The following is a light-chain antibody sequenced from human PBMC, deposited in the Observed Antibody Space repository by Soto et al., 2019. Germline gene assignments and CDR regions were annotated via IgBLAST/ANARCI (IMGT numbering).Light chain of an antibody. V-gene: IGLV2-18*01. CDR3: AAWDDSLSGAV. J-gene: IGLJ7*01. Sequence: QSALTQPPSVSGSPGQSVTISCTGTSTDFVSYNRVSWYQQPPGTAPKLMIYEVSKRPSGVPDRFSGSKSGTSASLAISGLQSEDEADYYCAAWDDSLSGAVFGGGTQLTVL. CDR2: EVS. CDR1: STDFVSYNR.